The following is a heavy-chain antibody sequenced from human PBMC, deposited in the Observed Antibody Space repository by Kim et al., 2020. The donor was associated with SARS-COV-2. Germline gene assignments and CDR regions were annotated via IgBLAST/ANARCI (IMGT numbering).Heavy chain of an antibody. V-gene: IGHV1-8*01. J-gene: IGHJ4*02. D-gene: IGHD3-10*01. CDR2: MNPNSGNT. Sequence: ASVKVSCKASGYTFTSYDINWVRQATGQGLEWMGWMNPNSGNTGYAQKFQGRVTMTRNTSISTAYMELSSLRSEDTAVYYCARALGFGFGELLYYWGQGTLVTVSS. CDR1: GYTFTSYD. CDR3: ARALGFGFGELLYY.